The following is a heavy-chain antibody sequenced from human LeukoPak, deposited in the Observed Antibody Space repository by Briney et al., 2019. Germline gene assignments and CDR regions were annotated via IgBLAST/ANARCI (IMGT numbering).Heavy chain of an antibody. CDR2: IYYSGST. CDR3: ARVRRWEIHGGYYFDY. Sequence: PSETLSLTCTVSGGSISSYYWSWIRQPPGKGLEWIGYIYYSGSTNYNPSLKSRVTISVDTSKNQFSLKLSPVTAADTAVYYCARVRRWEIHGGYYFDYWGQGTLVTVSS. J-gene: IGHJ4*02. V-gene: IGHV4-59*01. D-gene: IGHD1-26*01. CDR1: GGSISSYY.